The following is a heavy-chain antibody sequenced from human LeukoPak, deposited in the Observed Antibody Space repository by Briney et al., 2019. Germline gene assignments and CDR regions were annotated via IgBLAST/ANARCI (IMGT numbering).Heavy chain of an antibody. CDR2: ISYDGSNK. J-gene: IGHJ5*02. Sequence: GGSLRLSCAASGFTFSSYAMQWVRQAPGKGLEWVAVISYDGSNKYYADSVKGRFTISRDNSKNTLYLQMNSLRAEDTAVYYCARVGSQWFGELFSWFDPWGQGTVVTVSS. CDR3: ARVGSQWFGELFSWFDP. CDR1: GFTFSSYA. D-gene: IGHD3-10*01. V-gene: IGHV3-30*04.